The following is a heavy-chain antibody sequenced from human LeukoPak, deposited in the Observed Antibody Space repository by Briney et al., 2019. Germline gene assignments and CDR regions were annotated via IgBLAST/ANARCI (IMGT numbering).Heavy chain of an antibody. CDR1: GFTFSNAW. Sequence: PGGSLRLSCAASGFTFSNAWMSWVRQAPGKGLEWVGRIKSKTDGGTTDYAAPVKGRFTISRDDSKNTLYLQMNSLKTEDTAVYYCTTHFSYYYGSGSNPYYYYYMDVWGKGTTVTISS. CDR2: IKSKTDGGTT. CDR3: TTHFSYYYGSGSNPYYYYYMDV. V-gene: IGHV3-15*01. D-gene: IGHD3-10*01. J-gene: IGHJ6*03.